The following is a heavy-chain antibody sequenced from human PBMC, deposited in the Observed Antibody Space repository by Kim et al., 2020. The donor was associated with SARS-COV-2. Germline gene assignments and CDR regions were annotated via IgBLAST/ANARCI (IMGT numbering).Heavy chain of an antibody. CDR3: ARDPFFHPQGYSGYGMDV. D-gene: IGHD5-12*01. J-gene: IGHJ6*02. V-gene: IGHV3-11*06. Sequence: KGRFTISRDNAKNSLYLQMNSLRAEDTAVYYCARDPFFHPQGYSGYGMDVWGQGTTVTVSS.